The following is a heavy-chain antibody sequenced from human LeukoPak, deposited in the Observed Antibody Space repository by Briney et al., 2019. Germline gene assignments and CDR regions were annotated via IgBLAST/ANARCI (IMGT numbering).Heavy chain of an antibody. CDR1: GFTFSSYS. CDR3: ASPYNSRWYELCY. Sequence: GGSLRLSCAASGFTFSSYSMNWVRQAPGRGLEWVSSVSSSSYIYYADSVKGRFTIARDNAKKSLYLQMNSLRAEDTAVYYCASPYNSRWYELCYWGQGTLVTVSS. CDR2: VSSSSYI. D-gene: IGHD6-13*01. V-gene: IGHV3-21*01. J-gene: IGHJ4*02.